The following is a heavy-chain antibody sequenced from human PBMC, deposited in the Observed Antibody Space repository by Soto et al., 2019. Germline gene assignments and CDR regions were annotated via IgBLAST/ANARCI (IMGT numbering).Heavy chain of an antibody. V-gene: IGHV1-18*01. J-gene: IGHJ6*02. CDR3: ARDPYSLFITIFGVVIPRSKYGLDV. CDR1: GYTFTSYG. Sequence: ASVKVSCKASGYTFTSYGISWVRQAPGQGLEWMGWISAYNGNTNYAQKLQGRVTMTTDTSTSTAYMELRSLRSDDTAVYYCARDPYSLFITIFGVVIPRSKYGLDVWGQGTTVTVSS. CDR2: ISAYNGNT. D-gene: IGHD3-3*01.